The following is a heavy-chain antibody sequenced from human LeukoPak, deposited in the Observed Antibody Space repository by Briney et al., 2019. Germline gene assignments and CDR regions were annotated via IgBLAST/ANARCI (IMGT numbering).Heavy chain of an antibody. CDR2: INHSGST. J-gene: IGHJ4*02. CDR3: ARGRYYGSGSYGY. V-gene: IGHV4-34*01. CDR1: GGSFSGYY. Sequence: PSETLSLTCAVYGGSFSGYYWSWIRQPPGKGLEWIGEINHSGSTNYNPSLKSRVTISVGTSKYQFSLKLSSVTAADTAVYYCARGRYYGSGSYGYWGQGTLVTVSS. D-gene: IGHD3-10*01.